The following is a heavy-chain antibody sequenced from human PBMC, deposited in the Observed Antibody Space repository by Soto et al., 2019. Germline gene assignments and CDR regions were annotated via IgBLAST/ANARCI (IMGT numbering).Heavy chain of an antibody. Sequence: ASVKVSCKASGYRFSTYGINWLRQSAGQGPEWLGWTSTNNDDRNYAQKFRGRVTFTTDTSTSTAYMELRSLISDDTAVYFCARERYVASRHSHYDSWGQGTQVTVSS. J-gene: IGHJ4*02. CDR3: ARERYVASRHSHYDS. CDR1: GYRFSTYG. CDR2: TSTNNDDR. D-gene: IGHD6-6*01. V-gene: IGHV1-18*04.